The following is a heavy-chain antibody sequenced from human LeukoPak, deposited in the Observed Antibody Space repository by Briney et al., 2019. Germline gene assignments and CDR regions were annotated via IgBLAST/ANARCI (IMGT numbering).Heavy chain of an antibody. CDR3: ARDVNDWSLDY. V-gene: IGHV3-21*01. CDR1: GFTFGSYN. D-gene: IGHD3-9*01. CDR2: ISTSSSYI. J-gene: IGHJ4*02. Sequence: GGSPRLSCAASGFTFGSYNMNWVRQAPGKGLEWVSSISTSSSYIYYADSVKGRFTISRDNAKKSLYLQMNSLRAEDTAVYYCARDVNDWSLDYWGQGALVTVSS.